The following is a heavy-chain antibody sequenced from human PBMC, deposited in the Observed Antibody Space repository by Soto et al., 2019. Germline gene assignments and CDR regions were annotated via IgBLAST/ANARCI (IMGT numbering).Heavy chain of an antibody. CDR3: AAWFGDPPPDTGLDP. J-gene: IGHJ5*02. Sequence: ASVKVSCKASGGTFSSYAISWVRQAPGQGLEWMGGIIPIFGTANYAQKFQGRVTITADESTSTAYMELSSLRSEDTAVYYCAAWFGDPPPDTGLDPWGQGTLVTVSS. CDR2: IIPIFGTA. V-gene: IGHV1-69*13. CDR1: GGTFSSYA. D-gene: IGHD3-10*01.